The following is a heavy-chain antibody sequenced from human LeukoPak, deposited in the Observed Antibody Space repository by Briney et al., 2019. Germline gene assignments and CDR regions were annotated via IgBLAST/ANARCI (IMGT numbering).Heavy chain of an antibody. V-gene: IGHV4-39*07. Sequence: SETLSLTCTVSGGSISSSSYYWGWIRQPPGKGLEWIGSIYYSGSTYYNPSLKSRVTISVDTSKNQFSLKLSSVTAADTAVYYCARGKEVITMLRGLKPGYYFDYWGQGTLVTVSS. CDR3: ARGKEVITMLRGLKPGYYFDY. CDR2: IYYSGST. J-gene: IGHJ4*02. CDR1: GGSISSSSYY. D-gene: IGHD3-10*01.